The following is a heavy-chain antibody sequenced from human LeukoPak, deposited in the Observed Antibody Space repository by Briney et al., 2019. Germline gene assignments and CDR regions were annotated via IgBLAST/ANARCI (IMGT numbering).Heavy chain of an antibody. V-gene: IGHV3-23*01. Sequence: GGSLRLSCTASGFTFSTTAMHWVRQAPGKGLEWVSGISGTGATTYYAGSVKGRFTISRDNSKNTLYLQLNSLRAADTAKYYRAKGGDYYDRAFDYWGQGTLVTVSS. D-gene: IGHD3-16*01. J-gene: IGHJ4*02. CDR1: GFTFSTTA. CDR2: ISGTGATT. CDR3: AKGGDYYDRAFDY.